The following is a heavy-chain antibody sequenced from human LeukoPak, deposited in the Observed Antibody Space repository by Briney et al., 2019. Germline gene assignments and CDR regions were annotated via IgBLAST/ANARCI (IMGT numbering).Heavy chain of an antibody. J-gene: IGHJ4*02. D-gene: IGHD3-3*01. V-gene: IGHV1-2*02. Sequence: ASVKVSCKASGYTFTGYYMHWVRQAPGQGLEWMGWNNPNSGGTNYAQKFQGRVTMTRDTSISTAYMELSRLRSDDTAVYYCARAITLFGVAVPHGYWGQGTLVTVSS. CDR2: NNPNSGGT. CDR1: GYTFTGYY. CDR3: ARAITLFGVAVPHGY.